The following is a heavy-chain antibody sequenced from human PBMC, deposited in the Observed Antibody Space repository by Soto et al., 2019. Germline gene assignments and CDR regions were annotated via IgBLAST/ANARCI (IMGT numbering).Heavy chain of an antibody. Sequence: ASETLSLTCTVSGGSIRSYYWSWIRQPPGKGLEWIGNIHYNGNTKYNPSLKSRVTMSLDTSKNQFSLRLISVTAADTAKYFCAREGNLGRWLQPLDFWGQRTMVTVSS. CDR1: GGSIRSYY. CDR3: AREGNLGRWLQPLDF. V-gene: IGHV4-59*01. CDR2: IHYNGNT. J-gene: IGHJ4*02. D-gene: IGHD5-12*01.